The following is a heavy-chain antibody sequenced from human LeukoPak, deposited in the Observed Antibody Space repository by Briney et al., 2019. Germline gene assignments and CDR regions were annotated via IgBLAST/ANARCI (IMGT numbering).Heavy chain of an antibody. D-gene: IGHD2-15*01. CDR1: GFTFSSYA. CDR2: ISYDGSNK. Sequence: GGSLRLSCAASGFTFSSYAMHWVRQAPGKGLEWVAVISYDGSNKYYADSVKGRFTISRDNSNNTLYLQMNSLRAEDTAVYYCARDRRDIVVVVAATYYYYGMDVWGEGATVTVSS. J-gene: IGHJ6*04. CDR3: ARDRRDIVVVVAATYYYYGMDV. V-gene: IGHV3-30*04.